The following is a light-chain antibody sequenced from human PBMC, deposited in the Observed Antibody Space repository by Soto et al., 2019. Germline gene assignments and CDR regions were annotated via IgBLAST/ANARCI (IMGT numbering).Light chain of an antibody. CDR1: SSDVGGYNY. CDR2: DVS. J-gene: IGLJ3*02. V-gene: IGLV2-14*01. CDR3: SSYAGSSTVV. Sequence: QSALTQPASVSGSPGQSITISCTGTSSDVGGYNYVSWYQQNPGKAPKLMIYDVSDRPSGVSNRFSGSESGNTASLTISGLQAEDEADYYCSSYAGSSTVVFGGGTKVTVL.